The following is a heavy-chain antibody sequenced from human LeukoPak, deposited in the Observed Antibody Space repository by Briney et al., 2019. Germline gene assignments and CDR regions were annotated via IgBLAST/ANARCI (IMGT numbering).Heavy chain of an antibody. V-gene: IGHV1-69*13. D-gene: IGHD1-26*01. CDR3: ARGQNSIVGATTDFDY. J-gene: IGHJ4*02. CDR2: IIPIFGTA. CDR1: GGTFSSYA. Sequence: GASVKVSCKASGGTFSSYAISWVRQAPGQGLEWMGGIIPIFGTANYAQKFQGRVTITADESTSTAYMELSSLRSEDTAVYYCARGQNSIVGATTDFDYWGQGTLVTVSS.